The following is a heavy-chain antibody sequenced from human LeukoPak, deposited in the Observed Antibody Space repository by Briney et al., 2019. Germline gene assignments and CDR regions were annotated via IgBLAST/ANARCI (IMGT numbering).Heavy chain of an antibody. CDR2: ITPYNGDT. V-gene: IGHV1-18*01. CDR3: ARVAGVSYNYFDS. J-gene: IGHJ4*02. D-gene: IGHD1-26*01. CDR1: GYTFITYG. Sequence: SVTVSCKASGYTFITYGITWVRQAPGQGLEWMGWITPYNGDTNYAQNLQDRVTMTTDTSTSTAYMELRSLRSDDTAVYFCARVAGVSYNYFDSWGQGTLVTVSS.